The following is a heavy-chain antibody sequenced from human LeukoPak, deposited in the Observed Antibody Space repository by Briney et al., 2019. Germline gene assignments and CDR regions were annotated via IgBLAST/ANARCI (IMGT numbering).Heavy chain of an antibody. V-gene: IGHV4-61*02. D-gene: IGHD6-19*01. Sequence: SETLSLTCTVSGGSINSGLYYWSWLRQPAGKGLEWIGRIYTSGSTDYNPSLKSRVSISVDTSKNQFSLDLNSVIAADTAVYYCARAPGSGWYGDWGQGILVTVSS. J-gene: IGHJ4*02. CDR1: GGSINSGLYY. CDR2: IYTSGST. CDR3: ARAPGSGWYGD.